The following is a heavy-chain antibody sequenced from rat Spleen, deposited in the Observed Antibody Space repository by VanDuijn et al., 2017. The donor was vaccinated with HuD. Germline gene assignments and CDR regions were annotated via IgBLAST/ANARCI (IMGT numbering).Heavy chain of an antibody. D-gene: IGHD1-2*01. CDR1: FYSITSSYR. CDR2: INSAGSS. V-gene: IGHV3-3*01. CDR3: ATGLFPRAAIFAY. Sequence: EVLLQESGPGLVKPSQSLSLTCSVTFYSITSSYRWNWIRQFPGNKLEWMGYINSAGSSNYNPSLKSRISITRDTSKNQFFLQVNSVTTEDTATYYCATGLFPRAAIFAYWGQGTLVTVSS. J-gene: IGHJ3*01.